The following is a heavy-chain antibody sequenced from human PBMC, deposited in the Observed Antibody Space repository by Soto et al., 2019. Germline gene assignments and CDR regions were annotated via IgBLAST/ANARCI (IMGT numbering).Heavy chain of an antibody. Sequence: ASVKVSCKVSGYTLTELSMHWVRQAPGKGLEWMGGFDPEDGETIYAQKFQGRVTMTEDTSTDTAYMELSSLRSEDTAVYYCATEGGSYQSNWLDPWGQGTLVTVSS. CDR3: ATEGGSYQSNWLDP. CDR1: GYTLTELS. D-gene: IGHD1-26*01. V-gene: IGHV1-24*01. J-gene: IGHJ5*02. CDR2: FDPEDGET.